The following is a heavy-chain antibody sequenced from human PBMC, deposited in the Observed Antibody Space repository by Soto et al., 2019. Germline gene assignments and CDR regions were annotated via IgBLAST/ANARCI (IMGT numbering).Heavy chain of an antibody. CDR1: GYSFTSYW. CDR2: IDPSDSYT. D-gene: IGHD2-2*01. Sequence: EVQLVQSGAEVKKPGESLRISCKGSGYSFTSYWISWVRQMPGKGLEWMGRIDPSDSYTNYSPSFQGHVTISADKSISTAYLQWSSLKASDTAMYYCARLLQYCSSTSCLTSPPYYYYGMDVWGQGTTVTVSS. J-gene: IGHJ6*02. CDR3: ARLLQYCSSTSCLTSPPYYYYGMDV. V-gene: IGHV5-10-1*03.